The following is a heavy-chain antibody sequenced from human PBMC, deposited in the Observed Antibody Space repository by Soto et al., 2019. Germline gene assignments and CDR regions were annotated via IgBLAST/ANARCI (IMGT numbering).Heavy chain of an antibody. V-gene: IGHV1-69*02. CDR2: IIPILGIA. Sequence: QVQLVQSGAEVKKPGSSVKVSCKASGGTFSSYTISWVRQAPGKGLEWMGRIIPILGIANYAQKFQGRVTITADKSTSTAYMELSSLRSEDTAVYYCAYSGYDSSYFDYWGQGTLVTVSS. CDR3: AYSGYDSSYFDY. J-gene: IGHJ4*02. CDR1: GGTFSSYT. D-gene: IGHD5-12*01.